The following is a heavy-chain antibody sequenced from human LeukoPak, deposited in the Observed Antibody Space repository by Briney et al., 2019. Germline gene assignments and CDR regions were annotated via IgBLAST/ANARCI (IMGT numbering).Heavy chain of an antibody. CDR3: ARLSVERSSGESPNYYYYYMDV. J-gene: IGHJ6*03. V-gene: IGHV1-18*01. CDR1: GYTFTTYG. CDR2: ISSHNGNT. Sequence: GASVKVSCKASGYTFTTYGISWVRQAPGQGLEWMGWISSHNGNTNYAQKFQGRVTMTRDTSTSTAYMEVRSLRYDDTAVYYCARLSVERSSGESPNYYYYYMDVWGKGTTVTISS. D-gene: IGHD3-16*01.